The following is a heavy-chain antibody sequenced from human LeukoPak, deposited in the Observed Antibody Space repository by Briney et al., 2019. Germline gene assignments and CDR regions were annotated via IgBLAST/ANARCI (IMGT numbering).Heavy chain of an antibody. CDR1: GGSISSGDYY. CDR3: ARSGPSVFFDY. CDR2: IYYSGST. J-gene: IGHJ4*02. V-gene: IGHV4-30-4*08. D-gene: IGHD5/OR15-5a*01. Sequence: PSETLSLTXTVSGGSISSGDYYWSWIRQPPGKGLEWIGYIYYSGSTYYNPSLKSRVTISVDTSKNQFSLKLSSVTAADTAVYYCARSGPSVFFDYWGQGTLVTVSS.